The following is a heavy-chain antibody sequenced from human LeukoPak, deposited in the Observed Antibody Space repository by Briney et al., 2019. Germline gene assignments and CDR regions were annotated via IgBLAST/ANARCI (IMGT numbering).Heavy chain of an antibody. CDR1: GGSISSSSYY. Sequence: SETLSLTCTVSGGSISSSSYYWAWIRQPPGKGLEWIGSIFYTGSIYYSSSLKSRVTISVDTSKNQFSLKLNSVTAADTAVYFCARDAGYSSRQLDYWGQGTLVTVSS. CDR3: ARDAGYSSRQLDY. D-gene: IGHD6-13*01. J-gene: IGHJ4*02. CDR2: IFYTGSI. V-gene: IGHV4-39*07.